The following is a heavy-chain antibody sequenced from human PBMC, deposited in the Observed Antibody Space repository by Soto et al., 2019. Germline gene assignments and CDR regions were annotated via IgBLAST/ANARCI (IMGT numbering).Heavy chain of an antibody. D-gene: IGHD3-9*01. CDR2: ISAYNGNT. J-gene: IGHJ6*02. CDR3: ARGSRLVIPYYYYYGMDV. V-gene: IGHV1-18*01. CDR1: GYTFTSYG. Sequence: GASVKVSCKASGYTFTSYGISWVRQAPGQGLEWMGWISAYNGNTNYAQKPQGRVTMTTDTSTSTAYMELRSLRSDDTAAYYCARGSRLVIPYYYYYGMDVWGQGTTVTVSS.